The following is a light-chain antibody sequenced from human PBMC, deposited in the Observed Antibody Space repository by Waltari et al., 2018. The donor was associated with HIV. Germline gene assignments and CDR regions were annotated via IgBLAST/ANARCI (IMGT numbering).Light chain of an antibody. J-gene: IGLJ1*01. Sequence: QSALTQPASVSGSPGQSITISCTGTSSDVGGYIYVSWYQQHPGKAPKLMIYDVSNRPSVVSNRFSGSKSANTASLTISGLQAEDEADYYCSSYTSSSTYVFGTGTKVTVL. CDR3: SSYTSSSTYV. CDR2: DVS. V-gene: IGLV2-14*03. CDR1: SSDVGGYIY.